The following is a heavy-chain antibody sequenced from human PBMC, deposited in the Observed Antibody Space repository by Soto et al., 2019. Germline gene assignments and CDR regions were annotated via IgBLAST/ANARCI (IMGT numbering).Heavy chain of an antibody. V-gene: IGHV3-30*18. J-gene: IGHJ4*02. CDR1: GFTFSSYG. D-gene: IGHD5-18*01. CDR2: ISYDGSNK. CDR3: AKGGVYSYGQFDY. Sequence: QVQLVESGGGVVQPGRSLRLSCAASGFTFSSYGMHWVRQAPGKGLEWVAVISYDGSNKYYADSVKGRFTISRDNSKNTLYLQMNSLRAEDTAVYYCAKGGVYSYGQFDYWGQGTLVTVSS.